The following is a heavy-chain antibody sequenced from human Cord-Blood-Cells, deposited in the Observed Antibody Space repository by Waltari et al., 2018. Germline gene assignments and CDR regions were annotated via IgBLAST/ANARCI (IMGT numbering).Heavy chain of an antibody. V-gene: IGHV1-69*01. J-gene: IGHJ6*02. Sequence: VQLVQSGAEVKKPGSSVKVSCKASGGTFSSYAISWVGQAPGQGLEWMGGIIPIFGTANYAQKFQGRVTITADESTSTAYMELSSLRSEDTAVYYCARVVVVTAIPYYYYGMDVWGQGTTVTVSS. CDR2: IIPIFGTA. D-gene: IGHD2-21*02. CDR1: GGTFSSYA. CDR3: ARVVVVTAIPYYYYGMDV.